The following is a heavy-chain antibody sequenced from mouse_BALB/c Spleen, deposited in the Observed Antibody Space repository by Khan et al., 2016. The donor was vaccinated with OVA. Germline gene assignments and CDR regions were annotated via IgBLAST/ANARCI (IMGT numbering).Heavy chain of an antibody. CDR1: GYTFTSYW. CDR3: ARDQYGNYFYAMDY. J-gene: IGHJ4*01. CDR2: IDPTDCGT. Sequence: QVQLKESGAEIVKPGASVKLSCKASGYTFTSYWLTSVKQRPGQSLELIGTIDPTDCGTHYNQKFKDKATLTVDKSTSTAYIQLSRLTSEDSAVYYCARDQYGNYFYAMDYWGQGTSVTVSS. D-gene: IGHD2-10*02. V-gene: IGHV1-69*02.